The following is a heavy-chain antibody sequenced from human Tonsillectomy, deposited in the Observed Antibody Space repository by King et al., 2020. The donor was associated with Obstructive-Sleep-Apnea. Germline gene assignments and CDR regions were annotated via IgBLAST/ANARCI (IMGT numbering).Heavy chain of an antibody. CDR2: INHSGST. D-gene: IGHD5-18*01. J-gene: IGHJ4*02. V-gene: IGHV4-34*01. CDR3: AHTWMQLWIDRGPFFDY. CDR1: GGPFSGYY. Sequence: VQLQQWGAGLLKPSETLSLTCAVYGGPFSGYYWSWIRQPPGKGLEWIGEINHSGSTNYNPALKSRVTISVDTSRNQFSLRLTSVTASDTAVYYCAHTWMQLWIDRGPFFDYWGLGTLVTVPS.